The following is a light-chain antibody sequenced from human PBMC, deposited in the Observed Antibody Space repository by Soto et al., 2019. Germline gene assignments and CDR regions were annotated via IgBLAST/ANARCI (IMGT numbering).Light chain of an antibody. CDR1: QSVGSN. CDR2: DAS. Sequence: EIVLTQSPATLSLSPGERATLSCWASQSVGSNLAWFQQKPGQAPRLLIYDASDRAAGTPARFSGSGSGTDFTLTISSLEPEDYAVYYCQQRSNWPPVYTFGPGTKLEIK. J-gene: IGKJ2*01. CDR3: QQRSNWPPVYT. V-gene: IGKV3-11*01.